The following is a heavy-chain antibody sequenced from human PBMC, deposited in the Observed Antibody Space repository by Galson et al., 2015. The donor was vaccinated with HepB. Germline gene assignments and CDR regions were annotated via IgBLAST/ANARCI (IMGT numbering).Heavy chain of an antibody. CDR1: GFTFSSYA. V-gene: IGHV3-30-3*01. J-gene: IGHJ4*02. D-gene: IGHD2-15*01. Sequence: SLRLSCAASGFTFSSYAMHWVRQAPGKGLEWVAVISYDGSNKYYADSVKGRFTISRDNSKNTLYLQMNSLRAEDTAVYYCARVRLGFKHGSCYNYWGQGTLVTVSS. CDR3: ARVRLGFKHGSCYNY. CDR2: ISYDGSNK.